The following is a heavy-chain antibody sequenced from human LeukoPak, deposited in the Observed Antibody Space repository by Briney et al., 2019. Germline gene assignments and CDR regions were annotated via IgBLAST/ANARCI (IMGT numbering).Heavy chain of an antibody. CDR3: ARGGPGWFDP. Sequence: PSETLSLTCTVYGESFSGYYWSWIRQPPGKGLEWIAEIHHSGSTKYNPSLKSRVTISVDTSKNQFSLKLGSVTAADTAVYYCARGGPGWFDPWGQGTLVTVSS. V-gene: IGHV4-34*01. J-gene: IGHJ5*02. D-gene: IGHD3-10*01. CDR1: GESFSGYY. CDR2: IHHSGST.